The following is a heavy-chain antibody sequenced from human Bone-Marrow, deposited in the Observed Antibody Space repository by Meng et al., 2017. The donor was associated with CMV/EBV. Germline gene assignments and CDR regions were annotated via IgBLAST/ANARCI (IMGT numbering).Heavy chain of an antibody. D-gene: IGHD1-26*01. V-gene: IGHV1-8*03. CDR2: MNPNSGNT. Sequence: ASVKVSCKASGYTFTSYDINWVRQATGQGLEWMGWMNPNSGNTGYAQKFQGRVTITTDESTSTAYMELSSLRSEDTAVYYCARGPWELPQPADGNYYYYGMDVWGQGTTVTVSS. J-gene: IGHJ6*02. CDR3: ARGPWELPQPADGNYYYYGMDV. CDR1: GYTFTSYD.